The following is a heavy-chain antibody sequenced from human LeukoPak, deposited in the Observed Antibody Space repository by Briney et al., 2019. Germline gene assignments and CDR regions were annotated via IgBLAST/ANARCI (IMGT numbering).Heavy chain of an antibody. CDR1: GYSISSGYY. D-gene: IGHD3-3*01. J-gene: IGHJ4*02. CDR3: ASRRTNYDFWSGYKC. V-gene: IGHV4-38-2*01. CDR2: IYHSGST. Sequence: SETLSLTCAVSGYSISSGYYWGWIRQPPGKGLEWIGSIYHSGSTYYNPSLKSRVTISVDTSKNQFSLKLSSVTAADTAVYYCASRRTNYDFWSGYKCWGQGTLVTVSS.